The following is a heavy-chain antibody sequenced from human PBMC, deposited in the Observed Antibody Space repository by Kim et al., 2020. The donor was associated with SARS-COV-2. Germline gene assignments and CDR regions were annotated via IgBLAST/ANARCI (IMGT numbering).Heavy chain of an antibody. V-gene: IGHV3-11*04. J-gene: IGHJ5*02. Sequence: IYYTDSVKGRFTIARDNAKNSLYLQMNSLRAEDTAVYYCAPFKGGYWFDPWGQGTLVTVSS. CDR2: I. CDR3: APFKGGYWFDP.